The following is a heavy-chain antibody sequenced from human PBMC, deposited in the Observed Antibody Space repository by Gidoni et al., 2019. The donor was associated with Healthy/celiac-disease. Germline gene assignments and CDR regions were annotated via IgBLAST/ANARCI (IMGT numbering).Heavy chain of an antibody. CDR3: ARVGRGNY. CDR1: GGSFSGYD. D-gene: IGHD1-26*01. Sequence: QVQLQQWGAGLLKPSETLSLTCAVYGGSFSGYDWSWIRQPPGKGLEWIGEINHSGSTNYNPSLKSRVTISVDTSKNQFSLKLSSVTAADTAVYYCARVGRGNYWGQGTLVTVSS. J-gene: IGHJ4*02. V-gene: IGHV4-34*01. CDR2: INHSGST.